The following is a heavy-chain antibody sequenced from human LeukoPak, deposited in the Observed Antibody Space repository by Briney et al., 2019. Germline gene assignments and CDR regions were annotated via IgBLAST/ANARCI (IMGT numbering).Heavy chain of an antibody. CDR2: ISPPGSDR. V-gene: IGHV3-7*01. D-gene: IGHD3-16*02. Sequence: PGGSLRLSCATSGFTFSAYWMTWVRQAPGKGLEWVANISPPGSDRYYMDSGKGRFTISRDNAKNSLYLQMNSLRAEDTAVYYCARDLHGGPYDYVWGSYRYYVDYWGQGTLVTVSS. CDR1: GFTFSAYW. J-gene: IGHJ4*02. CDR3: ARDLHGGPYDYVWGSYRYYVDY.